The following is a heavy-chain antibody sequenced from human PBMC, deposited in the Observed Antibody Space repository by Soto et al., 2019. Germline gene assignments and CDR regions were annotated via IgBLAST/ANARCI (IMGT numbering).Heavy chain of an antibody. D-gene: IGHD6-19*01. J-gene: IGHJ4*02. V-gene: IGHV4-31*03. CDR1: VGSISSGSAY. CDR3: ARDGTQSAWSFQDY. Sequence: QVQLQESGPGLVKPSQTLSLTCTVSVGSISSGSAYWSWLRQQPGKGLEWIGYIYFSGSTYYNPSLKGRAKISVDTSKNQFYLRLTSVTAADTAVYYCARDGTQSAWSFQDYWGQGTLVTVSS. CDR2: IYFSGST.